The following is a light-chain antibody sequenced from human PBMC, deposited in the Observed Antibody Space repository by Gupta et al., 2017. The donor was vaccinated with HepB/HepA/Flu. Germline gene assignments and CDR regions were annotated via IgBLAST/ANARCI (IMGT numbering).Light chain of an antibody. V-gene: IGKV1-9*01. CDR2: AAS. J-gene: IGKJ5*01. Sequence: DSHFIQSASILSASVAERVTISRLDSQVNNNFLAWYQQKPGNAPNLLIYAASTIQRGIPSRFSGSGSGTEFTLTISSLQPEDFATYYCQQSESYPVTFGQGTRLDIK. CDR1: QVNNNF. CDR3: QQSESYPVT.